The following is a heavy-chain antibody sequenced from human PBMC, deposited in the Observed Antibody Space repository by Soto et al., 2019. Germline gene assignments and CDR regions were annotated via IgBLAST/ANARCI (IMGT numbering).Heavy chain of an antibody. CDR3: GIVDNYVTPTPQDG. CDR1: GYIFVNYG. Sequence: QVQLVQSGDEVKKPGASVKVSCEASGYIFVNYGIAWVRQAPGQGLEWMGWISPYTGNTHSATKVQGRLTMTTDTSTSKAYMDLGGLTSDETGVYYCGIVDNYVTPTPQDGWGQGTTVTVSS. D-gene: IGHD3-16*01. J-gene: IGHJ6*02. CDR2: ISPYTGNT. V-gene: IGHV1-18*01.